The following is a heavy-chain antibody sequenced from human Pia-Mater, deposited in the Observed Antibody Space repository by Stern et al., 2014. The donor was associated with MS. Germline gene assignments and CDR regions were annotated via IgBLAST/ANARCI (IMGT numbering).Heavy chain of an antibody. J-gene: IGHJ4*02. Sequence: VQLVESGGGVVQPGRPLRLSCAASGFSFSSFGMHWVRQAPGKGLAWVALISYDGSKDYADSVKGRFTISRDNSKNTLYMQMNSLRAEDTAVYYCAKDRQYLTFFFDFWGQGSRVTVAS. CDR1: GFSFSSFG. D-gene: IGHD2/OR15-2a*01. CDR2: ISYDGSK. CDR3: AKDRQYLTFFFDF. V-gene: IGHV3-30*18.